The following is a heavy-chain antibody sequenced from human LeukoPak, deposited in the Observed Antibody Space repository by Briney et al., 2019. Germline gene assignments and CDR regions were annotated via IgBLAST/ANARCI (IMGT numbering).Heavy chain of an antibody. CDR3: ARQREAYYYDSSGLPLYFDY. V-gene: IGHV4-59*08. CDR1: GGSISSYY. CDR2: IYYSGST. J-gene: IGHJ4*02. D-gene: IGHD3-22*01. Sequence: SETLSLTCTVSGGSISSYYWSWIRQPPGKGLEWIGYIYYSGSTNYNPSLKSRVTISVDTSKNQFSLKLSSVTAADTAVYYCARQREAYYYDSSGLPLYFDYWGQGTLVTVSS.